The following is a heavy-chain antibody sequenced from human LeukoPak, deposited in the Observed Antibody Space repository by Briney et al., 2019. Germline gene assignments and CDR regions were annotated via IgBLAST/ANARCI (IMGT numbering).Heavy chain of an antibody. CDR2: INHSGST. CDR1: GGSFSGYY. CDR3: ARDKVVYCSSTSCRYYFDY. D-gene: IGHD2-2*01. Sequence: SETLSLTCAVYGGSFSGYYWSWIRQPPGKGLEWIGEINHSGSTYYNPSLKSRVTISVDTSKNQFSLKLSSVTAADTAVYYCARDKVVYCSSTSCRYYFDYWGQGTLVTVSS. J-gene: IGHJ4*02. V-gene: IGHV4-34*01.